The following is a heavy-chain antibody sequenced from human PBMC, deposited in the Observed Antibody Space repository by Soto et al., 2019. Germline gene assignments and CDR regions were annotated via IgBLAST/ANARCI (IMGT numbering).Heavy chain of an antibody. CDR2: IYWDDDK. J-gene: IGHJ5*02. CDR3: ANRGGFGESST. Sequence: QITLKESGPTLVKPTQTLTLTCTFSGFSLSTSGVGVGWIRQPPGKALEWLAVIYWDDDKRYSPSLKSRLTNPNDTSKNQVILTMTGVDPVDTATDFCANRGGFGESSTWGGGTLVTVCS. CDR1: GFSLSTSGVG. V-gene: IGHV2-5*02. D-gene: IGHD3-16*01.